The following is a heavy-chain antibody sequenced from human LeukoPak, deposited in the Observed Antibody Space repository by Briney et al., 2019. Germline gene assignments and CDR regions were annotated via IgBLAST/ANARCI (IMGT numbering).Heavy chain of an antibody. D-gene: IGHD3-3*01. Sequence: KLYADSVKGRFTVSRDTSKSTVYLQMTSLRVEDTAVYYCAKENDFWSGPEGWGQGTLVTVSS. CDR3: AKENDFWSGPEG. CDR2: K. V-gene: IGHV3-30-3*02. J-gene: IGHJ4*02.